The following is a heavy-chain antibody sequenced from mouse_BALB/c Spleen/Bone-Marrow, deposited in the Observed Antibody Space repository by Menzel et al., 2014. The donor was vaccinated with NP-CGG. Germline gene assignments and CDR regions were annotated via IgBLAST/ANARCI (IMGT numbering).Heavy chain of an antibody. Sequence: VQLQQSGAELVRSGASVKLSCTASGFNIKDTYMHWAKQRPEQGLEWIGRIDPANGNTKYDPKFQGKATITADTSSNPAYLQLSSLTSEDTAVYYCARWEYYAMDYWSQGTSVTVSP. CDR3: ARWEYYAMDY. CDR2: IDPANGNT. D-gene: IGHD4-1*01. V-gene: IGHV14-3*02. CDR1: GFNIKDTY. J-gene: IGHJ4*01.